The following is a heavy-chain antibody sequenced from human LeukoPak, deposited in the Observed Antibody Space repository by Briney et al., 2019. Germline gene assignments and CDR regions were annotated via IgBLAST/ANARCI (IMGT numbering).Heavy chain of an antibody. CDR1: GYTLTELS. J-gene: IGHJ6*02. V-gene: IGHV1-24*01. D-gene: IGHD3-16*01. CDR3: ATLSYVWEPRNYYCCAMDV. CDR2: FDPEDGET. Sequence: ASVKVSCKVSGYTLTELSMHWVRQAPGKGREWVGGFDPEDGETIYAQKLQGRVTMTEDTSTDTAYMELSSLRAADTAVYYCATLSYVWEPRNYYCCAMDVWGQGTTVTVSS.